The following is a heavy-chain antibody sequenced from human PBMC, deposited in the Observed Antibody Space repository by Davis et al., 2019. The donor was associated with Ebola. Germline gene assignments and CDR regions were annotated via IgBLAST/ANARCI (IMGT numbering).Heavy chain of an antibody. CDR2: MNPNSGNT. Sequence: ASVKVSCNASAYTFTSYDINWVRQAAGQGLEWMGWMNPNSGNTGYAQNFQGRVTMTRNTSITTAYMELSSLRSEDTAVYYCARAVRYPVVVTRSSRKYYFDYWGQGTRVTVSS. CDR3: ARAVRYPVVVTRSSRKYYFDY. J-gene: IGHJ4*02. D-gene: IGHD2-2*01. CDR1: AYTFTSYD. V-gene: IGHV1-8*01.